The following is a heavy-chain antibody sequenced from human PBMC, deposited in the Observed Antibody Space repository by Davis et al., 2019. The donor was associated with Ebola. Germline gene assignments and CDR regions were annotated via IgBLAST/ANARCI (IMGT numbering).Heavy chain of an antibody. CDR3: ARNGRGATIDY. V-gene: IGHV4-39*01. CDR1: GGSISTSY. D-gene: IGHD1-26*01. Sequence: PSETLSLTCTVSGGSISTSYWSWIRQPPGKGLEWIGSIYYSGSTYYNPSLKSRVTISVDTSKNQFSLKLSSVTAADTAVYYCARNGRGATIDYWGQGTLVIVSS. CDR2: IYYSGST. J-gene: IGHJ4*02.